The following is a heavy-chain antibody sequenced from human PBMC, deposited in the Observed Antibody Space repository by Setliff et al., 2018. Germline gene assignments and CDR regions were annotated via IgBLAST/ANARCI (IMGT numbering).Heavy chain of an antibody. CDR2: INHRGST. J-gene: IGHJ2*01. D-gene: IGHD3-22*01. Sequence: KTSETLFLTCAVYGDSFSDYYWSWIRQPPGKGLEWIEEINHRGSTNYSPSLRSRLTMSVDTSKSQFSLNLNSVTAADTAIYFCARAVDSSGYFPIWYFDLWGRGTLVTVSS. CDR1: GDSFSDYY. V-gene: IGHV4-34*01. CDR3: ARAVDSSGYFPIWYFDL.